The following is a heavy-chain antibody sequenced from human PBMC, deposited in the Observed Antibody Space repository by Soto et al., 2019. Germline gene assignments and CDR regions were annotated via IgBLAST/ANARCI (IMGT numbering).Heavy chain of an antibody. D-gene: IGHD3-10*01. J-gene: IGHJ5*02. CDR3: ARGVYLSLVRTGWFDP. CDR2: GYYSGST. V-gene: IGHV4-59*11. CDR1: GTSMTGHF. Sequence: QVQLQESGPRLVKASETLSLTCTVSGTSMTGHFWSWMRQPPGKGLEWIGYGYYSGSTLYNPSLKSRVTISLDTSKNHFSRRLSSVTSADTAVYYCARGVYLSLVRTGWFDPWGQGTLVTVSS.